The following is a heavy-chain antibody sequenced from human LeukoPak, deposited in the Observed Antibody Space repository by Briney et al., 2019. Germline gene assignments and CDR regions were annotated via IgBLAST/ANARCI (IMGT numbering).Heavy chain of an antibody. CDR1: GFTFSGYA. J-gene: IGHJ4*02. Sequence: GGSLRLSCAASGFTFSGYAMSWVRQAPGKGLEWVSYISSSSSTIYYADSVKGRFTISRDNAKNSLYLQMNSLRAEDTAVYYCARVGPPSSGWYDYWGQGTLVTVSS. CDR2: ISSSSSTI. V-gene: IGHV3-48*04. CDR3: ARVGPPSSGWYDY. D-gene: IGHD6-19*01.